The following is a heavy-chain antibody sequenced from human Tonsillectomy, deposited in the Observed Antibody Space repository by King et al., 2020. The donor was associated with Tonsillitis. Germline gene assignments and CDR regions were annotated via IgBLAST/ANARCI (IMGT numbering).Heavy chain of an antibody. CDR3: ATTEGVPAAIPFDAFDI. D-gene: IGHD2-2*01. CDR1: GASIKTHY. Sequence: VQLQESGPGLVKPSETLSLTCSVSGASIKTHYWTWIRQSPGKGLEWIGYIYHSGTTNYNPSLKSRVTISVDTSKNKFSLKLSSVTAADTAVYYCATTEGVPAAIPFDAFDIWGQGTMVTVSS. J-gene: IGHJ3*02. V-gene: IGHV4-59*11. CDR2: IYHSGTT.